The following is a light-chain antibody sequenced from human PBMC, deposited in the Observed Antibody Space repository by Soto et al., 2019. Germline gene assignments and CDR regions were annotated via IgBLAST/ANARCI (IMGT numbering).Light chain of an antibody. CDR1: QSVSSSY. CDR2: GAS. J-gene: IGKJ1*01. V-gene: IGKV3-20*01. Sequence: EIVLTQSPGTLSLSPGERATLSCRGSQSVSSSYLAWYQQKPGQAPRLLIYGASSRATGIPDRFSGSGSGTAFTLTISRLEPEDLAVYYCQQYGSSPWTFGQGTKVEIK. CDR3: QQYGSSPWT.